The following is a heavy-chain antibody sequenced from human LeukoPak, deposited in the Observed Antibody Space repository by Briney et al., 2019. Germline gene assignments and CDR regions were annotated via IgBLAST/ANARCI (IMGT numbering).Heavy chain of an antibody. CDR3: ARSSRPNYFDY. V-gene: IGHV3-53*01. Sequence: GGSLRLSCAASGFTLSSNYMSWVRQAPGKGLEWVSVIYSGGSTYYPDSVKGRFTISRDNSKNTLYLQMNSLRAEDTAVYYCARSSRPNYFDYWGQGTLVTVSS. CDR1: GFTLSSNY. D-gene: IGHD2-2*01. J-gene: IGHJ4*02. CDR2: IYSGGST.